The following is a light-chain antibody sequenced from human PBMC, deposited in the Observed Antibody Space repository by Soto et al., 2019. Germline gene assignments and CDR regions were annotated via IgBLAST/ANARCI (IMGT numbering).Light chain of an antibody. V-gene: IGLV1-44*01. CDR3: AAWDDSLNGWV. J-gene: IGLJ3*02. Sequence: QAVVTQPPSASGTPGQRVTISCSGSSSNIGSNTVNWYQHLPGTAPKLLIYSSDQRPSGVPDRFSGSKSGTSASLAISGLQSEDEADYYCAAWDDSLNGWVFGGGTKVTVL. CDR2: SSD. CDR1: SSNIGSNT.